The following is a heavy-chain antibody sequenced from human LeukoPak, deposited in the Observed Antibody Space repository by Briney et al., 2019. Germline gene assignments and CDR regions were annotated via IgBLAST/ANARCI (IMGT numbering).Heavy chain of an antibody. D-gene: IGHD6-19*01. J-gene: IGHJ4*02. CDR3: ARIAVAGTDFDY. CDR1: GDSISSPSSY. Sequence: PSETLSLTCTVSGDSISSPSSYWGWIRQPPEKGLEWIATIHSSGSTYSNPSLKSRVTISVDTSKNQFSLKLSSVTAADTAVYYCARIAVAGTDFDYWGQGTLVTVSS. CDR2: IHSSGST. V-gene: IGHV4-39*07.